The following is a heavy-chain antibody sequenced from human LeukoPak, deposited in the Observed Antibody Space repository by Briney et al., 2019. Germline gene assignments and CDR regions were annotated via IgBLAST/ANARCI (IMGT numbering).Heavy chain of an antibody. J-gene: IGHJ4*02. CDR3: ARGVKYYDILTGYYNVRYFDY. CDR1: GGSISSGSYY. D-gene: IGHD3-9*01. CDR2: IYTSGST. V-gene: IGHV4-61*02. Sequence: SETLSLTCTVSGGSISSGSYYWRWIRQPAGKGLEWIGRIYTSGSTNYNPSLKSRVTISVDTSKNQFSLKLSSVTAADTAVYYCARGVKYYDILTGYYNVRYFDYWGQGTLVTVSS.